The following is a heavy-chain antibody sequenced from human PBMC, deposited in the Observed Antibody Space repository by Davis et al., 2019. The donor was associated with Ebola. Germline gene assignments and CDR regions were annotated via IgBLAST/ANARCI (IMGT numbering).Heavy chain of an antibody. CDR2: IWYDGSNK. D-gene: IGHD2-21*01. CDR1: GFNFSLYG. CDR3: ARVGSGGDIDY. V-gene: IGHV3-33*08. Sequence: GESLKISCVTSGFNFSLYGMHWVRQAPGKGLEWVAVIWYDGSNKYYADSVKGRFTISRDNSKNTLYLQMNSLRAEDTAVYYCARVGSGGDIDYWGQGTLVTVSS. J-gene: IGHJ4*02.